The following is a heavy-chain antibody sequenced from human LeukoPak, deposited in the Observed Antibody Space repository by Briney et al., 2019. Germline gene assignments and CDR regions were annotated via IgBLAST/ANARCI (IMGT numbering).Heavy chain of an antibody. D-gene: IGHD4-17*01. V-gene: IGHV1-69*13. J-gene: IGHJ1*01. Sequence: SVKVSCKASGGTFSSYAISWVRQAPGQGLEWMGGIIPIFGTANYAQKFQGRVTITADESTSTAYMELSSLGSEDTAVYYCARPDKVDYGDPRGPFQHWGQGTLVTVSS. CDR2: IIPIFGTA. CDR1: GGTFSSYA. CDR3: ARPDKVDYGDPRGPFQH.